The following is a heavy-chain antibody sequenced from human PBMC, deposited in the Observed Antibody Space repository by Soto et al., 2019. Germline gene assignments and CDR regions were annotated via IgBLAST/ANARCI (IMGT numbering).Heavy chain of an antibody. J-gene: IGHJ6*01. Sequence: GESLKISCKGSGYSFTSYWIGWVRQMPGKGLEWMGIIYPGDSDTRNSPSFQGQVTISADKSISTAYLQWSSLKASDTAMYYCASRIGAVADYCDCYCRRGVWGQGTTVTVSS. V-gene: IGHV5-51*01. CDR2: IYPGDSDT. D-gene: IGHD6-19*01. CDR3: ASRIGAVADYCDCYCRRGV. CDR1: GYSFTSYW.